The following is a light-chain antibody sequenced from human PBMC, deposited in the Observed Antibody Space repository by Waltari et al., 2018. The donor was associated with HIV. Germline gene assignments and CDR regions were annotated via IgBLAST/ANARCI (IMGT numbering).Light chain of an antibody. Sequence: QSALTQPASVSGSPGQSITISCTGRNGDGGGYNYVSWYQRHPGKAPKLIIYEVTNRPSGVSNRFSGSKSGNTASLTISGLQAEDEADYFCGSYAGSNTLEFGGGTKLTVL. J-gene: IGLJ2*01. CDR3: GSYAGSNTLE. V-gene: IGLV2-14*01. CDR2: EVT. CDR1: NGDGGGYNY.